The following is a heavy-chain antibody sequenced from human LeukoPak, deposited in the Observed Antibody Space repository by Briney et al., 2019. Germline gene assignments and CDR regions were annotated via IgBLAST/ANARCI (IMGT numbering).Heavy chain of an antibody. V-gene: IGHV1-2*02. CDR3: ARAVEASALDV. Sequence: GASVKVSCKASGDTFADYSIHWVRQAPGQWLECMGWIIPDTGVAKYAQTFQGRVTMTRDTSITTTFMELSSLRSDDTAVYYCARAVEASALDVWGQGTMVTVSS. CDR1: GDTFADYS. CDR2: IIPDTGVA. J-gene: IGHJ3*01.